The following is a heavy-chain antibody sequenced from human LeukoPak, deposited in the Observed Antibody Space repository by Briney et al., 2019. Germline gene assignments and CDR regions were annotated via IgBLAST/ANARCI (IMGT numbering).Heavy chain of an antibody. CDR3: ARLSGYIDY. J-gene: IGHJ4*02. CDR1: GGSISSGGLY. CDR2: IFYSGST. Sequence: SETLSLTCTVSGGSISSGGLYWSWIRQHPGKGLEWIGYIFYSGSTYYNPSHKSRLTISVDTSKNQFSLKLSSVTAADTAVYYCARLSGYIDYWGQGTLVTVSS. V-gene: IGHV4-31*03. D-gene: IGHD3-16*02.